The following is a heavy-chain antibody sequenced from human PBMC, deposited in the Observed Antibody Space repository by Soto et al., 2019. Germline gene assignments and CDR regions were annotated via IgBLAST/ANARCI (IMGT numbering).Heavy chain of an antibody. Sequence: GGSLRLSCAASGFTFSSYAMSWVRQAPGKGLEWVSAISGSGGSTYYADSVKGRFTISRDNSKNTLYLQMNSLRAEDTAVYYCANHAGYSSSWKPGLRGYYFDYWGQGTLVTVSS. D-gene: IGHD6-13*01. V-gene: IGHV3-23*01. CDR3: ANHAGYSSSWKPGLRGYYFDY. CDR1: GFTFSSYA. CDR2: ISGSGGST. J-gene: IGHJ4*02.